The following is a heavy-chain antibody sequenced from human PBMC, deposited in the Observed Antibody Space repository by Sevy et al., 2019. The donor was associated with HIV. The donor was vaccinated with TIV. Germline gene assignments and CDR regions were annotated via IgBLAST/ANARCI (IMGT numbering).Heavy chain of an antibody. D-gene: IGHD1-1*01. CDR3: GRGPNDPYD. Sequence: GGSLRLSCTVSGFIVNYNYISWVRKAPGKGLEWISVIYSNGRTDYADSVKGRFAISRDNSKNMFYLQMNSLRAEDTAVYYCGRGPNDPYDWGPGTLVTVSS. CDR1: GFIVNYNY. V-gene: IGHV3-53*01. J-gene: IGHJ4*02. CDR2: IYSNGRT.